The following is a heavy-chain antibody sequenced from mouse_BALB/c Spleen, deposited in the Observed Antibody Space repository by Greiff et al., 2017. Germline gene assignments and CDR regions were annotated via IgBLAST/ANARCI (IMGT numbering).Heavy chain of an antibody. CDR3: TRTSWGDYFDY. CDR1: GYTFTSYW. V-gene: IGHV1S22*01. Sequence: LQQPGSELVRPGASVKLSCKASGYTFTSYWMHWVKQRHGQGLEWIGNIYPGSGSTNYDEKFKSKGTLTVDTSSSTAYMHLSSLTSEDSAVYYCTRTSWGDYFDYWGQGTTLTVSS. CDR2: IYPGSGST. J-gene: IGHJ2*01.